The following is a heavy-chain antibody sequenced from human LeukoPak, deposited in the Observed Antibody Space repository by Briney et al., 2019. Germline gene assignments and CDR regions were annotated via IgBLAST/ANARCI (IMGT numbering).Heavy chain of an antibody. CDR3: AREWFLEWSLNWFDP. CDR2: IYTGGST. D-gene: IGHD3-3*01. CDR1: GGSISSGSYY. V-gene: IGHV4-61*02. J-gene: IGHJ5*02. Sequence: SQTLSLTCTVSGGSISSGSYYWSWIRQPAGKGLEWIGRIYTGGSTNYNPSLKSRVTISVDTSKNQFSLKLSSVTAADTAVYYCAREWFLEWSLNWFDPWGQGTLVTVSS.